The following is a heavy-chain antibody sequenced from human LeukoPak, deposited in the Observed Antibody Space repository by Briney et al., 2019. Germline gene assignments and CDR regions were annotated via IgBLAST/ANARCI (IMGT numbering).Heavy chain of an antibody. CDR2: INPNSGGT. D-gene: IGHD6-13*01. CDR1: GYTFTGYY. Sequence: ASVKVSCKASGYTFTGYYMHWVRQAPGQGLEWMGWINPNSGGTNYAQKLQGRVTMTTDTSTSTAYMELRSLRSDDTAVYYCARAVAAAGTSDYWGQGTLVTVSS. V-gene: IGHV1-2*02. CDR3: ARAVAAAGTSDY. J-gene: IGHJ4*02.